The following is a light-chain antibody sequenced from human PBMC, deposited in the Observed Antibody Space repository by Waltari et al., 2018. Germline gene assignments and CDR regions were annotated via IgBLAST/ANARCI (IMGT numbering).Light chain of an antibody. J-gene: IGLJ3*02. CDR1: SSNIGGNS. CDR2: TNN. Sequence: QSVLTQPPSASGTPGQGFTISCSGSSSNIGGNSVRWYQQLPGAAPKLLSSTNNQRPAGVPDRCSGSEAGTYAALAISGLQSEDEAHYYCAAWDDTLNGRVFGGGTKVTVL. CDR3: AAWDDTLNGRV. V-gene: IGLV1-44*01.